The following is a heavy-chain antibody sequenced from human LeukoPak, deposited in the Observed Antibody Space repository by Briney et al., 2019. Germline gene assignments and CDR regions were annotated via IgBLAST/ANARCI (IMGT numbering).Heavy chain of an antibody. CDR1: GFTFSSFS. J-gene: IGHJ4*02. CDR2: ITSGNYM. V-gene: IGHV3-21*01. Sequence: GGSLRLSCAASGFTFSSFSMNWVRQAPGKGLELVSSITSGNYMYYADSVKGRFTISRDNAKNSLYLQMNSRRAEDTAVYYCAREVEGYSSSSEDYWGQGTLVTVSS. D-gene: IGHD6-6*01. CDR3: AREVEGYSSSSEDY.